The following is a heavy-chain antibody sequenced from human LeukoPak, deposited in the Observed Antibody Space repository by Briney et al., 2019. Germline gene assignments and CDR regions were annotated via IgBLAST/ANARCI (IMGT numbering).Heavy chain of an antibody. V-gene: IGHV3-30*03. Sequence: GGSLRLSCAASGFTFSSYGMHWVRQAPGKGLEWVAVISYDGSNKYYADSVKGRFTISRDNSKNTLYLQMNSLRAEDTAVYYCARYSSSWDDAFDIWGQGTMVTVSS. J-gene: IGHJ3*02. CDR2: ISYDGSNK. CDR1: GFTFSSYG. D-gene: IGHD6-13*01. CDR3: ARYSSSWDDAFDI.